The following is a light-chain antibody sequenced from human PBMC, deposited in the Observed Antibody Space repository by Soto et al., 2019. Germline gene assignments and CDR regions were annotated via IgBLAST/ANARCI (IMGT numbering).Light chain of an antibody. CDR3: CSYAGSSTDV. Sequence: QSALTQSASVSGSPGQSITISCTGTSSDVGSYNLVSWYQQHPGKAPKLMIYEGSKRPSGVSNRFSGSKSGNTASLTISGLQAEDEADYYCCSYAGSSTDVFGTGTKVTVI. CDR1: SSDVGSYNL. J-gene: IGLJ1*01. CDR2: EGS. V-gene: IGLV2-23*01.